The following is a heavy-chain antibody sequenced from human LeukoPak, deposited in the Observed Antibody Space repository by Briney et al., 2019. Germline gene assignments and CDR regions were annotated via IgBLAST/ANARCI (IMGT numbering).Heavy chain of an antibody. CDR2: ISSDGSNT. J-gene: IGHJ4*02. CDR3: AKGRVEHCSGGNCYRNFDY. CDR1: GFTFSSYD. D-gene: IGHD2-15*01. Sequence: GRSLRLSCAASGFTFSSYDMHWVRQAPRKGLEWVTVISSDGSNTNYADSVKGRLTISRDNSKNTQNLQMNSLRPEGTAVYYCAKGRVEHCSGGNCYRNFDYWGQRTLVTVSS. V-gene: IGHV3-30*18.